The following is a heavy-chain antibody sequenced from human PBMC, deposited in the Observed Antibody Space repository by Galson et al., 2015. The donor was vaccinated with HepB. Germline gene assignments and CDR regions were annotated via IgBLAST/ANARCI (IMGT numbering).Heavy chain of an antibody. J-gene: IGHJ4*02. Sequence: ETLSLTCAVYGGSFSGYYWSWIRQPPGKGLEWIGEINHSGSTNYNPSLKSRVTISVDTSKNQFSLKLSSVTAADTAVYYCARGRGQLVLNYWGQGTLVTVSS. CDR3: ARGRGQLVLNY. D-gene: IGHD6-6*01. V-gene: IGHV4-34*01. CDR1: GGSFSGYY. CDR2: INHSGST.